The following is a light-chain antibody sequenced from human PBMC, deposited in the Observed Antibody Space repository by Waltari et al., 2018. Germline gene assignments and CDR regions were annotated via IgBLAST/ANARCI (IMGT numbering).Light chain of an antibody. CDR2: EVN. V-gene: IGLV2-23*02. CDR3: CSYAGSHTWV. CDR1: SSDVGNYDL. J-gene: IGLJ3*02. Sequence: QSALTQPASVSESPRQSITISCTGTSSDVGNYDLVSWYLHNPGKAPNLILYEVNKRPSWVSNRCSGSKSGNTASLTISGLQAEDEADYFCCSYAGSHTWVFGGGTKVTVL.